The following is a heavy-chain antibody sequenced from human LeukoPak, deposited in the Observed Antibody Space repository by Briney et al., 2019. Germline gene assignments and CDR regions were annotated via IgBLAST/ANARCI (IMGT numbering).Heavy chain of an antibody. V-gene: IGHV4-38-2*01. CDR2: IYHSGST. CDR1: DYSIRSDYY. J-gene: IGHJ6*03. CDR3: ARCGKDSSGYYHHYMDV. Sequence: SETLSLTCAVSDYSIRSDYYWGWIRQPPGKGLEWIGTIYHSGSTYYNPSLKSRVTISVDTSKNQFSLKLGSVTAADTAVYYCARCGKDSSGYYHHYMDVWGKGTTVTVSS. D-gene: IGHD6-19*01.